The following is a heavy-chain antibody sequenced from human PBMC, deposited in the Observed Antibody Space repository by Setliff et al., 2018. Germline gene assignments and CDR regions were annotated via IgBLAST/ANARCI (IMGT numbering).Heavy chain of an antibody. Sequence: ASVKVSCKASGYTFTTYGISWVRQAPGQGLEWMGWIGARNVKTNYAQKFQDRVTMTTDTSTSTGHMELRSLTSDDTAVYYCARRWETGDQDAYDIWGQGTMVTVSS. CDR1: GYTFTTYG. CDR2: IGARNVKT. V-gene: IGHV1-18*04. D-gene: IGHD7-27*01. J-gene: IGHJ3*02. CDR3: ARRWETGDQDAYDI.